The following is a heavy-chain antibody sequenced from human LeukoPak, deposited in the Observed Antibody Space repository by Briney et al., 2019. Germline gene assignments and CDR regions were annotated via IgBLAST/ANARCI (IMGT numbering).Heavy chain of an antibody. D-gene: IGHD6-13*01. V-gene: IGHV4-39*07. CDR1: GGSISSSSYY. Sequence: SETLSLTCTVSGGSISSSSYYWGWIRQPPGKGLEWSGSIYYSGSTYYNPSLKSRVTISVDTSKNQFSLKLSSVTAADTAMYYCARAGDSSRVGWFDPWGQGTLVTVSS. J-gene: IGHJ5*02. CDR2: IYYSGST. CDR3: ARAGDSSRVGWFDP.